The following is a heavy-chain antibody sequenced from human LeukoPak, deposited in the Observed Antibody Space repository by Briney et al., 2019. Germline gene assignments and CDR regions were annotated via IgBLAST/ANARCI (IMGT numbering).Heavy chain of an antibody. J-gene: IGHJ4*02. Sequence: NAGGSLRLSCAASGFTFSDYTMNWVRQAPGKGLEWVSSISGGSRSIYYVDSVKGRFTISRDNAKNSLYLQVNSLRAEDAAIYYCARDYFYRGGDCFVDYWGQGTLVTVSS. V-gene: IGHV3-21*04. CDR1: GFTFSDYT. D-gene: IGHD2-21*02. CDR2: ISGGSRSI. CDR3: ARDYFYRGGDCFVDY.